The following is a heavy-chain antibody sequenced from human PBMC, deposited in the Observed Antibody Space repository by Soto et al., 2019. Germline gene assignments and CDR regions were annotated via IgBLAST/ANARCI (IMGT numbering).Heavy chain of an antibody. D-gene: IGHD2-2*01. V-gene: IGHV4-59*01. CDR1: GGSMRNYF. Sequence: LSLTCTVSGGSMRNYFWTWIRQPPGKGLEWIGYIHYSGTTSFFPSYNPSLRSRVTISEDTSKNQFSLKLLSVTTADTAVYFCAAGEASTRNLAPYYLDFWGQGTLVTVSS. CDR3: AAGEASTRNLAPYYLDF. J-gene: IGHJ4*02. CDR2: IHYSGTT.